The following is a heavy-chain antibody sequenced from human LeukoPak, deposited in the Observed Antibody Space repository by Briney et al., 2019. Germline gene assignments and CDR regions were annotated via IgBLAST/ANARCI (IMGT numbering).Heavy chain of an antibody. CDR1: GFTFSSYA. CDR2: ISYDGSNK. J-gene: IGHJ5*02. D-gene: IGHD1-26*01. Sequence: GRSLRLSCAASGFTFSSYAMHWVRQAPGKGLEWVAVISYDGSNKYYADSVKGRFTISRDNSKNTLYLQMNSLTSEDTAIYFCAREGLGPTFSAWFDPWGQGTLVTVSS. V-gene: IGHV3-30*04. CDR3: AREGLGPTFSAWFDP.